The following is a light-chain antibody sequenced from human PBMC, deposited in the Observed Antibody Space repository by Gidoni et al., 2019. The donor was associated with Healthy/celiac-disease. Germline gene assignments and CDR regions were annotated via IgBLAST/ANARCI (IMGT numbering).Light chain of an antibody. Sequence: QLVLTQSPSASASLGASVKLTCTLSSGHSSYAIAWHQQQPEKGPRYLMKLNSDGSHSKGDGIPDCFSGSSSGAERYLTISSLQSEDEADYYCQTWGTGPAFGGGTKLTVL. V-gene: IGLV4-69*01. CDR1: SGHSSYA. CDR2: LNSDGSH. J-gene: IGLJ2*01. CDR3: QTWGTGPA.